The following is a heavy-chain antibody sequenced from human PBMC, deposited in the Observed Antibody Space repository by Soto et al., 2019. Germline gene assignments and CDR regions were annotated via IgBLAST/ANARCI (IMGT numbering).Heavy chain of an antibody. D-gene: IGHD6-25*01. CDR3: ARQEHLVYSSDYYFYGMDV. CDR2: IYPGDSDA. V-gene: IGHV5-51*01. J-gene: IGHJ6*02. CDR1: GYNFTNYW. Sequence: PGESLKISCKGSGYNFTNYWIGWVCRMPGKGLEWMGIIYPGDSDARYSPSLQGQVTISVDKSISTAYLQWSSLKASDTAMYYCARQEHLVYSSDYYFYGMDVWGQGTTVTVSS.